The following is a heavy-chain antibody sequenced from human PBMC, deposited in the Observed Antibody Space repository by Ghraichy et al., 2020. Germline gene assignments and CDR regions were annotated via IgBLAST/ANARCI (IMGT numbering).Heavy chain of an antibody. CDR2: IWYDGSNK. CDR3: AKDLSNYYDSSGYYSPGDY. D-gene: IGHD3-22*01. V-gene: IGHV3-33*06. CDR1: GFTFSSYG. Sequence: SCAASGFTFSSYGMHWVRQAPGKGLEWVAVIWYDGSNKYYADSVKGRFTISRDNSKNTLYLQMNSLRAEDTAVYYCAKDLSNYYDSSGYYSPGDYWGQGTLVTVSS. J-gene: IGHJ4*02.